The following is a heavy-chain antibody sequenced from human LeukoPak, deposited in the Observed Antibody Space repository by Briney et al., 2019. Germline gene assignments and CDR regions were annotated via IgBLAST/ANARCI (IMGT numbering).Heavy chain of an antibody. CDR2: ISSSSSTI. CDR1: GFTFSSYS. Sequence: GGSLRLSCAASGFTFSSYSMNWVRQAPGKGLEWVSYISSSSSTIYYADSVKGRFTISRDNAKNSLYLQMNGLRDEDTAVYYCARAGGGYCSGGSCSFDYWGQGTLVTVSS. D-gene: IGHD2-15*01. J-gene: IGHJ4*02. V-gene: IGHV3-48*02. CDR3: ARAGGGYCSGGSCSFDY.